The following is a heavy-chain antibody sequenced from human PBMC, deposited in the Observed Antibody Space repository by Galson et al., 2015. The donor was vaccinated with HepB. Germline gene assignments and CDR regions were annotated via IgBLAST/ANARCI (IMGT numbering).Heavy chain of an antibody. J-gene: IGHJ4*02. Sequence: SVKVSCKASGYTFTSYGISWVRQAPGQGLEWMGWISAYNGNTNYAQKLQGRVTMTTDTSTSTAYMELRSLRSDDTAVYYCARDFWADTGRADGGQGDYFDYWGQGTLGTVSS. D-gene: IGHD2-15*01. V-gene: IGHV1-18*01. CDR2: ISAYNGNT. CDR3: ARDFWADTGRADGGQGDYFDY. CDR1: GYTFTSYG.